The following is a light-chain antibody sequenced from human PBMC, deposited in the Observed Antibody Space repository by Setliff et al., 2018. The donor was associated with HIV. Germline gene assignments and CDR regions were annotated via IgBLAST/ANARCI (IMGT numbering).Light chain of an antibody. CDR1: SNDVGRYNL. V-gene: IGLV2-23*01. J-gene: IGLJ1*01. CDR2: QAT. Sequence: QSVLTQPASVSGSPGQSITISCTGTSNDVGRYNLVSWYQQYTGKAPKLMIYQATKRPSGVSNRFSGSKSGNTASLTISGLQAEDEADYYCCSNTGSNTYVFGSGTKVTVL. CDR3: CSNTGSNTYV.